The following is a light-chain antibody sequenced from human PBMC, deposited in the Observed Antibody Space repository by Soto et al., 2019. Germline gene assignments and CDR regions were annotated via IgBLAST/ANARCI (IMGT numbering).Light chain of an antibody. Sequence: EIVLTQSPATLSLSPGERATLSCRASQSVSSYLAWYQQKPGQAPRLLIYDASNRATGIPARFSGSGSGTDFTLTISSLQPADSATYYCQQYHDFQYTFGQGTKLEI. CDR1: QSVSSY. CDR2: DAS. V-gene: IGKV3-11*01. CDR3: QQYHDFQYT. J-gene: IGKJ2*01.